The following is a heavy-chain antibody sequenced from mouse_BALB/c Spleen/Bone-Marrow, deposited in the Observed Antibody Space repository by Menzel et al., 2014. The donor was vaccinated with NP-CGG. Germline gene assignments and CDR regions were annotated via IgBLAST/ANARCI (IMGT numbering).Heavy chain of an antibody. CDR1: GFTFSSYA. Sequence: EVHLVESGGGLVKPGGSLKLSCAASGFTFSSYAMSWVRQTPEKRLEWVASINNGGSTYYPDSVKGRFTISRDNARNILFLQMSSRRSEDTAMYYCARERDYDWFAYWGQGTLVTVSA. J-gene: IGHJ3*01. CDR3: ARERDYDWFAY. V-gene: IGHV5-6-5*01. D-gene: IGHD2-4*01. CDR2: INNGGST.